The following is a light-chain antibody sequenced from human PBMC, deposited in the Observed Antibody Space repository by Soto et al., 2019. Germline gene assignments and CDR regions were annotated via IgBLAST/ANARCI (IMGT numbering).Light chain of an antibody. CDR1: QSVSSSY. Sequence: EIVLTQSPGTLSLSPGERATLSCRASQSVSSSYLAWYQQKPGQAPRLLIYGASSRATGIPDRFSGSGSGTDFTLAIIRLEPEDSAVYYCQQYGSSSTFGGGTKVEIK. J-gene: IGKJ4*01. V-gene: IGKV3-20*01. CDR2: GAS. CDR3: QQYGSSST.